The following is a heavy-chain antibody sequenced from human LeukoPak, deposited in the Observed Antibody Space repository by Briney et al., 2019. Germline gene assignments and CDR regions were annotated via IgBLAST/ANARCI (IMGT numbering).Heavy chain of an antibody. D-gene: IGHD2-2*02. CDR3: ARAVVVPAAIPQGHYYYYGMDV. CDR2: INHSGST. V-gene: IGHV4-39*07. CDR1: GGSINSNRYY. Sequence: SETLSLTCTVSGGSINSNRYYWGWLRQPPGKGLEWIGEINHSGSTNYNPSLKSRVTISVDTSKTQFSLKLSSVTAADTAVYFCARAVVVPAAIPQGHYYYYGMDVWGQGTTVTVSS. J-gene: IGHJ6*02.